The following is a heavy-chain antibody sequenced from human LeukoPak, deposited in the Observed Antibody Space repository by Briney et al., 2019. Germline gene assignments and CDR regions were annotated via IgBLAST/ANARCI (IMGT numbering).Heavy chain of an antibody. J-gene: IGHJ4*02. D-gene: IGHD3-22*01. CDR1: GYTFTNYG. CDR2: ISAKNGNT. V-gene: IGHV1-18*01. CDR3: ARVSSVYPELY. Sequence: ASVKVSCKASGYTFTNYGISWVRQAPGEGLEWMGWISAKNGNTNYAQKLQGRVTMTTDTSTSTAYMELRSLRSDDTAVYYCARVSSVYPELYWGQGTLVTVSS.